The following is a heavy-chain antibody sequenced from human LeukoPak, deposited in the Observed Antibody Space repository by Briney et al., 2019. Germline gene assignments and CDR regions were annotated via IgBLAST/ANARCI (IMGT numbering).Heavy chain of an antibody. V-gene: IGHV4-31*03. Sequence: PSQTLSLTCTVSGGSISSGGYYWSWIRQHPGKGLEWIGYIYYSGSIFYNPSLKSRVTISVDTSKNQFSLKLSSVTAADTAVYYCAIYDSSGSKGPWFDPWGQGTLVTVSS. CDR1: GGSISSGGYY. J-gene: IGHJ5*02. CDR2: IYYSGSI. D-gene: IGHD3-22*01. CDR3: AIYDSSGSKGPWFDP.